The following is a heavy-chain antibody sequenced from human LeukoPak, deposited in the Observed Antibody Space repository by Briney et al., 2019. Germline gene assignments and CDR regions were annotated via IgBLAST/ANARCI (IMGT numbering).Heavy chain of an antibody. CDR3: ARDRREFDY. Sequence: PGRSLRLSCTASGFTFDDYAMHWVRQTPVKGLEWVSGISWNSGSIGYADSVKGRFTISRDNAKNSLYLQMNSLRAEDTAVYYCARDRREFDYWGQGTLVTVSS. V-gene: IGHV3-9*01. CDR1: GFTFDDYA. D-gene: IGHD1-26*01. J-gene: IGHJ4*02. CDR2: ISWNSGSI.